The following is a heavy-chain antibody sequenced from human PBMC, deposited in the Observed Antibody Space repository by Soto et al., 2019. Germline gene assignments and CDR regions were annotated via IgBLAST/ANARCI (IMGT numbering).Heavy chain of an antibody. J-gene: IGHJ6*02. V-gene: IGHV1-18*01. Sequence: QVQLVQSGAEVKKPGASVKVSCKASGYTFTNYGISWVRQAPGQGLEWMGWISAYNGNTNYAQKLQGRVTMTTDTPXSXXYMELRSLRSDATAVYYCALVPAAPDYYCYYGMDVWGQGTTVTVSS. CDR1: GYTFTNYG. CDR2: ISAYNGNT. D-gene: IGHD2-15*01. CDR3: ALVPAAPDYYCYYGMDV.